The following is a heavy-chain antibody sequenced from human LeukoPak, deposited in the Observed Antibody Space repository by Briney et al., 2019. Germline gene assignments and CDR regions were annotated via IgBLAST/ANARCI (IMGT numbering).Heavy chain of an antibody. Sequence: SETLSLTCTVSGGSISSYYWSWIRQPPGKGLEWIGYIYYSGSINYNPSLKSRVTISVDTSKNQFSLKVSSVTAADTAVYYCAKGLDYYGSGSYQHWGQGTLVTVSS. V-gene: IGHV4-59*01. J-gene: IGHJ1*01. CDR2: IYYSGSI. CDR3: AKGLDYYGSGSYQH. CDR1: GGSISSYY. D-gene: IGHD3-10*01.